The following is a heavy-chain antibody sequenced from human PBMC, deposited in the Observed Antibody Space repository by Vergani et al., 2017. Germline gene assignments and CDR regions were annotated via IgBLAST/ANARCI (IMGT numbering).Heavy chain of an antibody. CDR3: ARTGSFILRYVHWAL. J-gene: IGHJ4*02. CDR2: IYHSGGA. Sequence: QLQLQESGPGLVKPSETLSLTCTVSGGSITSSSYYWGWIRQPPGKGLEWIGNIYHSGGAYYNPSLKGRVTISIDTSKNQFSLEVTSVTAADTAIYFCARTGSFILRYVHWALWGQGTLVTVSS. V-gene: IGHV4-39*01. CDR1: GGSITSSSYY. D-gene: IGHD3-9*01.